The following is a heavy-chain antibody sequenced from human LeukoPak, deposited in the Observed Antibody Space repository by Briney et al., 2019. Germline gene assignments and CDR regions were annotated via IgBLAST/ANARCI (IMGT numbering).Heavy chain of an antibody. J-gene: IGHJ4*02. V-gene: IGHV3-33*01. CDR1: GFRITSSG. CDR3: AGGRGTWNDGYFAL. CDR2: VSSDGSWE. Sequence: GTSLRLSCVASGFRITSSGMHWVRQAPGKGLEWVACVSSDGSWEYCADSVKGRFTVSRDVFKNTLNLQMDTLRVEDTAVYYCAGGRGTWNDGYFALWGREPRSSSPQ. D-gene: IGHD1-1*01.